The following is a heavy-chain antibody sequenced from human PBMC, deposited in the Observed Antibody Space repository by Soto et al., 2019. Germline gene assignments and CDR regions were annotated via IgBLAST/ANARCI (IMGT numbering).Heavy chain of an antibody. V-gene: IGHV3-30*18. Sequence: QVQLVESGGGVVQPGRSLRLSCAASGFTFSSYGMHWVRQAPGKGLEWVAVISYDGSNKYYADSVKGRFTISRDNSKNTLYLQMNSLRAEDTAVYYCAKGAEGFNWNDPPDYWGQGTLVTVSS. D-gene: IGHD1-20*01. CDR2: ISYDGSNK. J-gene: IGHJ4*02. CDR3: AKGAEGFNWNDPPDY. CDR1: GFTFSSYG.